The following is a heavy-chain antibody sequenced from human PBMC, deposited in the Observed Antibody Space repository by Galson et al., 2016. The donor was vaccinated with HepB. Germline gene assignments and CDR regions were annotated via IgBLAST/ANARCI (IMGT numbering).Heavy chain of an antibody. CDR3: ARGQKTRAARRYFDY. CDR2: ISSGGSTI. V-gene: IGHV3-11*01. J-gene: IGHJ4*02. Sequence: SLRLSCAASGFTFSDYYMSWIRQAPGKGLEWVSYISSGGSTIYYADSVKDRFTISRDNAKNSLYLQMNSLRAEDTAVYYCARGQKTRAARRYFDYWGQGTLVTVSS. CDR1: GFTFSDYY. D-gene: IGHD6-6*01.